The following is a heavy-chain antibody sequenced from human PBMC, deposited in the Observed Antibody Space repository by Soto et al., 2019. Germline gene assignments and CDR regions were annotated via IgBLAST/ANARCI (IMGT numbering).Heavy chain of an antibody. CDR2: IDPNSGGT. J-gene: IGHJ4*02. Sequence: ASVKVSCKASGYTFINYHIHWVRQAPGQGLEWLGWIDPNSGGTKYAQKFQGRVTVTREPSITTAFMELDSLTSDDTAVYYCARSSGSYSDFDFWGQGTLVTVSS. CDR1: GYTFINYH. D-gene: IGHD1-26*01. CDR3: ARSSGSYSDFDF. V-gene: IGHV1-2*02.